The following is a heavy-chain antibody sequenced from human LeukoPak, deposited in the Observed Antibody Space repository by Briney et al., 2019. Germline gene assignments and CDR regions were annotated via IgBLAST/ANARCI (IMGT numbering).Heavy chain of an antibody. CDR3: ARQMNDGSGLWGFDN. J-gene: IGHJ4*02. CDR1: GYRFTSYW. CDR2: IYPGDSGT. Sequence: GESLKISCKGSGYRFTSYWIGWVRQMPGKGMEWMGIIYPGDSGTRYSPSFQGQVTISADKSISTAYLQWSSLKASDTAMYYCARQMNDGSGLWGFDNWGQGTLVTVSS. D-gene: IGHD3-10*01. V-gene: IGHV5-51*01.